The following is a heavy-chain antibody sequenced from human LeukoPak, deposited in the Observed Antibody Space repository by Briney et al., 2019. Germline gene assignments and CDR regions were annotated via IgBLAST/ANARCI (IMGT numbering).Heavy chain of an antibody. Sequence: ASVKVSCKASGGTFSSYAISWVRQAPGQGLEWMGWISAYNGNTNYAQKLQGRVTMTADISTSTAYMELRSLGSDDTAVYYCARGSPIRTMVRGVIGNWFDPWGQGTLVTVSS. CDR3: ARGSPIRTMVRGVIGNWFDP. J-gene: IGHJ5*02. V-gene: IGHV1-18*01. CDR1: GGTFSSYA. D-gene: IGHD3-10*01. CDR2: ISAYNGNT.